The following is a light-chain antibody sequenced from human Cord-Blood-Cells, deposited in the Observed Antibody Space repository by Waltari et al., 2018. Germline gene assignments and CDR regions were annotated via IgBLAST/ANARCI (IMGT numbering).Light chain of an antibody. CDR2: AAS. J-gene: IGKJ1*01. CDR1: QSSSSY. V-gene: IGKV1-39*01. CDR3: QQSYSTPRT. Sequence: DIPMTQSPPPLSASVRDRVTTTCRASQSSSSYLNWYQQKPGKAPKLLIYAASSLQSGVPSRFSGSGSGTDFTLTISSLQPEDFATYYCQQSYSTPRTFGQGTKVEIK.